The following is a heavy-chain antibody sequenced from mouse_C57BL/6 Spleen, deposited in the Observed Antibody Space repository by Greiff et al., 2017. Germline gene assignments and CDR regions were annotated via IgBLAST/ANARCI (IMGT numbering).Heavy chain of an antibody. CDR1: GFSFNTYA. CDR2: IRSKSNNYAT. V-gene: IGHV10-1*01. CDR3: VRQLRLHAMDY. J-gene: IGHJ4*01. Sequence: EVQLVESGGGLVQPKGSLKLSCAASGFSFNTYAMNWVRQAPGKGLEWVARIRSKSNNYATYYADSVKDRFTISRDDSESMLYLQMNNLKTEDTAMYYCVRQLRLHAMDYWGQGTSVTVSS. D-gene: IGHD3-2*02.